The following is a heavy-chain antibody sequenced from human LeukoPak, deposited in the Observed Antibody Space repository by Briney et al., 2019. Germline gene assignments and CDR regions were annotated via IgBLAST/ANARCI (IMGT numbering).Heavy chain of an antibody. Sequence: GGSLRLSCAASGFTFSSYSMTWVRQAPGKGLEWVSSISSSSSYIYYADSVKGRFTISRDNAKNSLYLQMNSLRAEDMAVYYCARVTFGDATNWFDPWGQGTLVTVSS. CDR2: ISSSSSYI. CDR1: GFTFSSYS. CDR3: ARVTFGDATNWFDP. V-gene: IGHV3-21*01. J-gene: IGHJ5*02. D-gene: IGHD3-10*01.